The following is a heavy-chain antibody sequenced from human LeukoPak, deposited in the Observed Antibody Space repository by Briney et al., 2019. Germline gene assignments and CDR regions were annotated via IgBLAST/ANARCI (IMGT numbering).Heavy chain of an antibody. Sequence: TPSETLSLTCTVSGGSISSYYWSWIRQPPGKGLEWIGYIYYSGSTNYNPSLKSRVTISVDMSKNQFSLKLSSVTAADTAVYYCARVEYCSSTSCYFERWFDPWGQGTLVTLSS. J-gene: IGHJ5*02. D-gene: IGHD2-2*01. V-gene: IGHV4-59*01. CDR3: ARVEYCSSTSCYFERWFDP. CDR1: GGSISSYY. CDR2: IYYSGST.